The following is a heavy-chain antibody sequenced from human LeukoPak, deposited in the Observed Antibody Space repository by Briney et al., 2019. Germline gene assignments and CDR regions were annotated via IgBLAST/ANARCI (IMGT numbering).Heavy chain of an antibody. Sequence: GRSLRLSCAASGFTFDEYAMYWVRQPPGKGLEWVAGITGNSGSIGYADSVKGRFTIPRDSAKNSLYLQMNSLRAEDTALYYCTKARYCSSPSCPFDYRGQGTLVTVSS. J-gene: IGHJ4*02. CDR2: ITGNSGSI. CDR3: TKARYCSSPSCPFDY. CDR1: GFTFDEYA. V-gene: IGHV3-9*01. D-gene: IGHD2-2*01.